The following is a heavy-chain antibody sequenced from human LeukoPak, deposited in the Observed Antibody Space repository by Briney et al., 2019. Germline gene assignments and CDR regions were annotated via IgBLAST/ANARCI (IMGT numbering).Heavy chain of an antibody. CDR1: GGSIISSTYF. Sequence: SETLSLTCTVSGGSIISSTYFWGWIRQPPGKGLEWIGSIFYSGDTYYNPSLNSRVALSLDTSKNQFSLKLSSVTAADTAVYYCARAEYYYYYYMDVWGKGTTVTVSS. CDR3: ARAEYYYYYYMDV. CDR2: IFYSGDT. V-gene: IGHV4-39*01. J-gene: IGHJ6*03.